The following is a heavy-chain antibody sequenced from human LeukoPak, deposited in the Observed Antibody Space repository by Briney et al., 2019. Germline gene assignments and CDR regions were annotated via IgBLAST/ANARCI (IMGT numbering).Heavy chain of an antibody. J-gene: IGHJ4*02. V-gene: IGHV3-23*01. CDR2: ISGSGGST. Sequence: GGSLRLSCAASGFTFSSYAMNWVRQAPGKGLEWVSAISGSGGSTYYADSVTGRFTISRDNSKNTLYLQMNSLRAEDTAVYYCARAEMTTITYPDYWGQGTPVTVSS. CDR3: ARAEMTTITYPDY. D-gene: IGHD5-24*01. CDR1: GFTFSSYA.